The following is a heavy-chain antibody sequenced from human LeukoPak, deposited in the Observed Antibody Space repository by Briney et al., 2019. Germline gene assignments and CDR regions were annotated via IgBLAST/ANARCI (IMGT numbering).Heavy chain of an antibody. Sequence: GGSLRLSCAASGFTFSSYTMNWVRQAPREGLEWVSYISSSSSSIYYADSVKGRFSISRDNAKNSLYLQMNSLRDEDTAVYYCARDPADYDSSGSYSYWYFDLWGRGTLVTVSS. J-gene: IGHJ2*01. CDR3: ARDPADYDSSGSYSYWYFDL. CDR1: GFTFSSYT. D-gene: IGHD3-22*01. V-gene: IGHV3-48*02. CDR2: ISSSSSSI.